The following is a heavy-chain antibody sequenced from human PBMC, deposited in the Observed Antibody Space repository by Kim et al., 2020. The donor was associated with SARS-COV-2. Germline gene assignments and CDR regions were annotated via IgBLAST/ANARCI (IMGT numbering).Heavy chain of an antibody. D-gene: IGHD3-22*01. J-gene: IGHJ1*01. Sequence: GGSLRLSCVASGFTFTKYAMTWLRQAPGKGLEWVAGISTSGETAKYTDSVKGRVTISRDNSRDTVYLHLRRLRAEDTALYYCARDVYSGFDGIAEYFQGGGQGTQVRVSA. V-gene: IGHV3-23*01. CDR1: GFTFTKYA. CDR3: ARDVYSGFDGIAEYFQG. CDR2: ISTSGETA.